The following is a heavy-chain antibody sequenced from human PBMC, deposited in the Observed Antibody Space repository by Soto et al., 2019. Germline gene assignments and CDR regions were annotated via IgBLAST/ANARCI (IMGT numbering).Heavy chain of an antibody. CDR2: IKQDGSEK. D-gene: IGHD3-9*01. V-gene: IGHV3-7*05. J-gene: IGHJ3*02. CDR1: GFTFSSYW. CDR3: ARVPYDILTGTDAFDI. Sequence: EVQLVESGGGLVQPGGSLRLSCAASGFTFSSYWMSWVRQAPGKGLEWVANIKQDGSEKYYVDSMKGRFTISRDYAKNSLYLQMNSLRAEDTAVYYCARVPYDILTGTDAFDIWGQGTMVTVSS.